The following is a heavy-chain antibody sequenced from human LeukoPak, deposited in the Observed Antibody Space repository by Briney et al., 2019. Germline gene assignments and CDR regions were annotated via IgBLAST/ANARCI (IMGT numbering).Heavy chain of an antibody. CDR2: INHSGST. Sequence: SETLALTCALYGGSITGYYWRWIRQPPGKGLEWIGEINHSGSTKYNPSLKSRVTISVDTSTKQFFLRLTSVTAADTAVYYCACHAVRYSAYDREEDAFDIWGQGTMVTVSS. V-gene: IGHV4-34*01. CDR3: ACHAVRYSAYDREEDAFDI. J-gene: IGHJ3*02. CDR1: GGSITGYY. D-gene: IGHD5-12*01.